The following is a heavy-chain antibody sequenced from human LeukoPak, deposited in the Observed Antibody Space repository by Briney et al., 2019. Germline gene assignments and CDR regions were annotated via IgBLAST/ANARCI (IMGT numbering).Heavy chain of an antibody. J-gene: IGHJ4*02. V-gene: IGHV3-30-3*01. CDR1: GFTFSSYA. CDR3: ARDRGQQLALDY. Sequence: GGSLRLSCAASGFTFSSYAMHWVRQAPGKGLEWVAVISYDGSNKYYADSVKGRFTISRDNSKNTLYLQMNSLRAEDTAVYYCARDRGQQLALDYWGQGTLVTVSS. D-gene: IGHD6-13*01. CDR2: ISYDGSNK.